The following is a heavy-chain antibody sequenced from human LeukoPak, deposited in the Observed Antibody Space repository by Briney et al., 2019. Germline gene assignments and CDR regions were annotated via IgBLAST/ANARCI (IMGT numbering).Heavy chain of an antibody. Sequence: SETLSLTCTVSGGSISSGSYYWSWIRQPAGKGLEWIGRIYTSGSTNYNPSLKSRVTISVDTSKNQFSLKLSSVTAADTAVYYCAIESVVRGVDWFDPWGQGTLVTVSS. CDR3: AIESVVRGVDWFDP. CDR1: GGSISSGSYY. V-gene: IGHV4-61*02. CDR2: IYTSGST. J-gene: IGHJ5*02. D-gene: IGHD3-10*01.